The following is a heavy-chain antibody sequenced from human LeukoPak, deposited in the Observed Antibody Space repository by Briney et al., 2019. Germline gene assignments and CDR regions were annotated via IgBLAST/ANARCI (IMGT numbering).Heavy chain of an antibody. Sequence: SXTLSLTCTVSGGSISSGSYYWSWIRQPAGKGLEWIGRIYTSGSTNDNPSGKSRITITVKTSKNQFSLKLSSVTAADTAVYYCASSYYSVYYYYMDVWGKGTTVTVSS. J-gene: IGHJ6*03. V-gene: IGHV4-61*02. CDR1: GGSISSGSYY. D-gene: IGHD3-10*01. CDR3: ASSYYSVYYYYMDV. CDR2: IYTSGST.